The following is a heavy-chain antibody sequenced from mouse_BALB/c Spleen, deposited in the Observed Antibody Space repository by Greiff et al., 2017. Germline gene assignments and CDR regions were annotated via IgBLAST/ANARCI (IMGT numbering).Heavy chain of an antibody. CDR1: GFSLTSYG. CDR2: LWSGGST. Sequence: QVQLQQSGPGLVQPSQSLSITCTVSGFSLTSYGVHWVRQSPGKGLEWLGVLWSGGSTDYNAAFISRLSISKDNSKSQVFFKMNSLQANDTAIYYCARDHYGSSSWFAYWGQGTLVTVSA. D-gene: IGHD1-1*01. J-gene: IGHJ3*01. V-gene: IGHV2-2*02. CDR3: ARDHYGSSSWFAY.